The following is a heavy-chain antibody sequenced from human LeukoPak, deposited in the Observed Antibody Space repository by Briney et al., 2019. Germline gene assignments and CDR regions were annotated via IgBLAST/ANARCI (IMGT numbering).Heavy chain of an antibody. Sequence: ASVKVSCKASGYTFTGYYMHWVRQVPGQGLEWMGWINPNSGGTSYAQKFQGRVTMTEDTSTDTAYMELSSLRSEDTAVYYCATLVATNNFDYWGQGTLVTVSS. J-gene: IGHJ4*02. V-gene: IGHV1-2*02. CDR1: GYTFTGYY. CDR2: INPNSGGT. D-gene: IGHD5-12*01. CDR3: ATLVATNNFDY.